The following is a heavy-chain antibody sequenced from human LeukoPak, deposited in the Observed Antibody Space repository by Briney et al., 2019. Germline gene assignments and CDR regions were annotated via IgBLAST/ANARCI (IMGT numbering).Heavy chain of an antibody. J-gene: IGHJ3*01. Sequence: SETLSLTCTVSGYFSTSHYWGWIRQPPGKGLEWIASIRHDGHTYYNSSLKSQVTISIDMSRNQFSLKLNSLTAADTAVYYCARQVATKGEWAFDVWGQGTMVTVSS. CDR1: GYFSTSHY. CDR2: IRHDGHT. CDR3: ARQVATKGEWAFDV. V-gene: IGHV4-38-2*02. D-gene: IGHD5-12*01.